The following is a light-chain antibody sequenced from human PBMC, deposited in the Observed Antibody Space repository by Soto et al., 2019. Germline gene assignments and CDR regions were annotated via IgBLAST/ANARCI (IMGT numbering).Light chain of an antibody. Sequence: DIQMTQSPSTLSASVVDRVPITCLASQTTGTWLAWYQQKPGKAPKLLIYDASILESGVPPRFSGSGSGTEFTLTISRLQPDDFATYYCQQSYSTPPGFGQGTRLEIK. CDR3: QQSYSTPPG. CDR1: QTTGTW. CDR2: DAS. J-gene: IGKJ5*01. V-gene: IGKV1-5*01.